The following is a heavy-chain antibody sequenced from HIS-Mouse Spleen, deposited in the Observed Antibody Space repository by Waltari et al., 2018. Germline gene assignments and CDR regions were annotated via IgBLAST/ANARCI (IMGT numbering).Heavy chain of an antibody. CDR2: IYHSGST. CDR3: ARVKT. Sequence: QVQLQESGPGLVKPSETLSLTCTVSGYSFSSGYYWGWIRQPPGKGLEWIGSIYHSGSTYYNPSLKSRVTISVDTSKNQFSLKLSSVTAADTAVYYCARVKTWGQGTLVTVSS. V-gene: IGHV4-38-2*02. CDR1: GYSFSSGYY. J-gene: IGHJ5*02.